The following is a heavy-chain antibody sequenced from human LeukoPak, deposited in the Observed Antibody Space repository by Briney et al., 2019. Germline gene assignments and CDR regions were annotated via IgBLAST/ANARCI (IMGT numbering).Heavy chain of an antibody. CDR3: ARAFPMYYYGRRGVFDY. V-gene: IGHV4-34*01. D-gene: IGHD3-10*01. J-gene: IGHJ4*02. CDR1: GFTFSSYE. CDR2: INHSGST. Sequence: PGGSLRLSCAASGFTFSSYEMNWVRQAPGKGLEWVGEINHSGSTNYNPSLKSRVTISVDTSKNQFSLKLSSVTAADTAVYYCARAFPMYYYGRRGVFDYWGQGTLVTVSS.